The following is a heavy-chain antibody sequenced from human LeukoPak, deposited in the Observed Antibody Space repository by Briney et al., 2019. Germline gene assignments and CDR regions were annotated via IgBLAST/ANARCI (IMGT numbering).Heavy chain of an antibody. CDR2: INPNSGGT. J-gene: IGHJ4*02. Sequence: ASVKVSCKASGYTFTGYYMHWVRQAPGQGLEWMGWINPNSGGTNYAQKFQGRVTMTRDTSISTAYMELSSLRSEDTAVYYCARGSHYYDILTGYYFDYWGQGTLVTVSS. CDR3: ARGSHYYDILTGYYFDY. V-gene: IGHV1-2*02. D-gene: IGHD3-9*01. CDR1: GYTFTGYY.